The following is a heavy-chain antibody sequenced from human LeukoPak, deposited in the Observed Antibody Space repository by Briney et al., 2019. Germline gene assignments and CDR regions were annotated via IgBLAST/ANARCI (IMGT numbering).Heavy chain of an antibody. CDR3: ARDDDYVWGSYRPSKFDP. Sequence: GGSLRLSCAASGFTFSSYSMNWVRQAPGKGLEWVSSISSSSSYIYYADSVKGRFTISRDNAKNSLYLQMNSLRAEDTAVYYCARDDDYVWGSYRPSKFDPWGQGTLVTVSS. CDR2: ISSSSSYI. V-gene: IGHV3-21*01. D-gene: IGHD3-16*02. J-gene: IGHJ5*02. CDR1: GFTFSSYS.